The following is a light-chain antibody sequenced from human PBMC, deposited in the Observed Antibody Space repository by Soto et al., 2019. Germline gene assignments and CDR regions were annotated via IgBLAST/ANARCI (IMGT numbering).Light chain of an antibody. CDR2: DDS. Sequence: SYELTQPPSVSVAPGQTATVTCGGNNVGSKSVHWYQQKPGQAPVLVVYDDSDRPSGIPERFSGSNSGNTATLTFSRVEAGDEADYYCQVWDTTSDQGVFGTGTKVTLL. V-gene: IGLV3-21*02. CDR1: NVGSKS. CDR3: QVWDTTSDQGV. J-gene: IGLJ1*01.